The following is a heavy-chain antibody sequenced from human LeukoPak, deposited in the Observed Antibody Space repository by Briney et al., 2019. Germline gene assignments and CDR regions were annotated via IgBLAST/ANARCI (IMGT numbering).Heavy chain of an antibody. CDR1: GFTFSSYA. CDR2: ISGSGGST. Sequence: GGSLRLSCAASGFTFSSYAMSWVRQAPGKGLEWASAISGSGGSTYYADSVKGRFTISRDYSENTVHLQMNSLRAEDTAVYYCAKDALPDMVRGIIDYWGQGTLVTVSS. J-gene: IGHJ4*02. CDR3: AKDALPDMVRGIIDY. D-gene: IGHD3-10*01. V-gene: IGHV3-23*01.